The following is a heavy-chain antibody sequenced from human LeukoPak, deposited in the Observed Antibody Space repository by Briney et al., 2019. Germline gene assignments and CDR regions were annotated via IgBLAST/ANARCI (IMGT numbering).Heavy chain of an antibody. V-gene: IGHV3-30*04. Sequence: PGGSLRLSCAASGFTFSSYAIHWVRQAPGKGLEWVAVISYDGSNKYYADSVKGRFTISRDNSKNTLYLQMDSLRPEDTAVYYCARDRATRHYYYYMDVWGKGTTVTVSS. CDR3: ARDRATRHYYYYMDV. D-gene: IGHD2-2*01. CDR2: ISYDGSNK. J-gene: IGHJ6*03. CDR1: GFTFSSYA.